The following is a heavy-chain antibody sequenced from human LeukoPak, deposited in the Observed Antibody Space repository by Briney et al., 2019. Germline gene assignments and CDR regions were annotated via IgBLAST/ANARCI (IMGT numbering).Heavy chain of an antibody. CDR2: IIPIFGTA. Sequence: SVKVSCKASGGTFSSYAISWVRQAPGQGLEWMGGIIPIFGTANYAQKFQGRVTITTDESTSTAYMELSSLRSEDTAVYYCARAFWCGFSMDVWGKGTTVAVSS. V-gene: IGHV1-69*05. CDR1: GGTFSSYA. CDR3: ARAFWCGFSMDV. J-gene: IGHJ6*03. D-gene: IGHD3-3*01.